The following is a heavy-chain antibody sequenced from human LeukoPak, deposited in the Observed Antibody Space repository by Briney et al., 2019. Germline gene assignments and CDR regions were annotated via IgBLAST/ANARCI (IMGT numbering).Heavy chain of an antibody. D-gene: IGHD3/OR15-3a*01. V-gene: IGHV4-39*01. CDR1: GITFSGSG. J-gene: IGHJ4*02. Sequence: PGGSLRLSCAASGITFSGSGMSWVRQPPGKGLEWIGSIYYSGNTYYNASLKSQVSISIDTSKNQFSLKLTSVTAADTAVYYCARQTGSGLFILPGGQGTLVTVSS. CDR2: IYYSGNT. CDR3: ARQTGSGLFILP.